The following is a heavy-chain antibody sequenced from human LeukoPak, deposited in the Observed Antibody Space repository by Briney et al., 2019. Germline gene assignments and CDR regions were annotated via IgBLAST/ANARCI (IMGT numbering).Heavy chain of an antibody. CDR2: IFDAGRT. J-gene: IGHJ4*02. D-gene: IGHD6-19*01. V-gene: IGHV3-53*01. CDR1: GFTVGGTY. Sequence: GGSLRLSCAASGFTVGGTYMSWVRQAAGKGWQWVSTIFDAGRTTYADSVQGRFTISRDSYMNTLFLQMNSLRADDTAVYYCAGATKWLAHDFWGQGILVTVST. CDR3: AGATKWLAHDF.